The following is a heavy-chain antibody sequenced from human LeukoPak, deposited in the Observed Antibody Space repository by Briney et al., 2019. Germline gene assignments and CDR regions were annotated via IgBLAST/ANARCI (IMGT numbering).Heavy chain of an antibody. V-gene: IGHV3-53*01. Sequence: GGSLRLSCAASGFTVSSNYMSWVRQAPGKGLEWVSVIHSGGSTYYADSVKGRFTISRDNSKNTLYLQMNSLRAEDTAVYYCARDFSIVANHYYYMDVWGKGTTVTISS. D-gene: IGHD2-15*01. J-gene: IGHJ6*03. CDR3: ARDFSIVANHYYYMDV. CDR1: GFTVSSNY. CDR2: IHSGGST.